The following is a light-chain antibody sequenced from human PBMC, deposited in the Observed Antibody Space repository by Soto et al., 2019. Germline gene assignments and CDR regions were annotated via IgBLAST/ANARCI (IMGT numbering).Light chain of an antibody. CDR2: GAS. J-gene: IGKJ1*01. CDR1: QTVTSTF. Sequence: EIVLTQSPGTLSLSPGERATLSCRASQTVTSTFLAWYQQKPGQAPRLLIYGASRRATGIPDRFSGSGSGTDFTLTSTRLEREDFAVYYCHQYDSSRTFGQGTKVEMK. CDR3: HQYDSSRT. V-gene: IGKV3-20*01.